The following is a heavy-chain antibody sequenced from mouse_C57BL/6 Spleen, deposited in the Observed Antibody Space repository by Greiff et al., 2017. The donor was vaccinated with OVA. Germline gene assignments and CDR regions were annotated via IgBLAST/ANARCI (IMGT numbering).Heavy chain of an antibody. Sequence: EVQLQQSGAELVRPGASVKLSCTASGFNIKDYYMHWVKQRPEQGLEWIGRIDPEDGDTEYAPKFQGKATMTADTSSNTAYLQRSSLTSEDTAVYYCTPLYYGSSYFDYWGQGTTLTVSS. CDR1: GFNIKDYY. D-gene: IGHD1-1*01. CDR3: TPLYYGSSYFDY. V-gene: IGHV14-1*01. CDR2: IDPEDGDT. J-gene: IGHJ2*01.